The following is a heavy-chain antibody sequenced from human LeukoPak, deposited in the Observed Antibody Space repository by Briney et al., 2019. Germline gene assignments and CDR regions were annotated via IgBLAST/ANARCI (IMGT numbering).Heavy chain of an antibody. J-gene: IGHJ6*02. V-gene: IGHV1-69*01. D-gene: IGHD3-3*01. CDR1: GGTFSSYA. Sequence: ASVTVSCKASGGTFSSYAISWVRQAPGQGLEWMGGIIPIFGTANYAQKFQGRVTITADESTSTAYMELSSLRSEDTAVYYCARGSQYYDFWSGYYTPYYYGMDVWGQGTTVTVSS. CDR3: ARGSQYYDFWSGYYTPYYYGMDV. CDR2: IIPIFGTA.